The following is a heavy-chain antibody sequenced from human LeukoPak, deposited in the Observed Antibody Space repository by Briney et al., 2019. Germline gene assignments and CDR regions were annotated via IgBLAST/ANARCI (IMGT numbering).Heavy chain of an antibody. CDR2: IIPIFGTA. V-gene: IGHV1-69*05. Sequence: GASVKVSCKASGGTFSSYAISWVRQAPGQGLEWMGGIIPIFGTANYAQKFQGRVTITTDESTSTAYMELSSLRSEDTAVYYCARESSERASGYLDYWGQGTLVTVSS. CDR3: ARESSERASGYLDY. CDR1: GGTFSSYA. D-gene: IGHD3-10*01. J-gene: IGHJ4*02.